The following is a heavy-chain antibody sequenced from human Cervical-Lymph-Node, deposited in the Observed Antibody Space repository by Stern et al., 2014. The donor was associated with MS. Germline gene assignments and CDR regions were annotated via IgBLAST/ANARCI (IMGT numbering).Heavy chain of an antibody. J-gene: IGHJ6*02. Sequence: QLVQSGAEVKKPGSSVKVSCKASGGTFSSYAISWVRQAPGQGLERMGGIIPIFGTANYAQKLQGRVTITADESTSTAYMELSSLRSEDTAVYYCARADGSGRDYYYYYGMDVWGQGTPVTVSS. D-gene: IGHD3-10*01. CDR1: GGTFSSYA. CDR3: ARADGSGRDYYYYYGMDV. CDR2: IIPIFGTA. V-gene: IGHV1-69*01.